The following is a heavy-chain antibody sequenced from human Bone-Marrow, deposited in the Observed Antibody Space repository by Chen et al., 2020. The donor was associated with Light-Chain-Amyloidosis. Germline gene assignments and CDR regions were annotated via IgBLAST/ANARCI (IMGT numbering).Heavy chain of an antibody. J-gene: IGHJ4*02. CDR3: ARRRDGYNFDY. V-gene: IGHV5-51*01. CDR2: IYPDXSDA. D-gene: IGHD2-21*01. Sequence: EVXLEQSGPEVKKPGESLKISCKGSGYTFPNYWIGWVRQMPGKGLEWMGVIYPDXSDARYSXXXXXXXXXXXXXXXXXXXXXXXXXXXXXTAMYYCARRRDGYNFDYWGQGTLVTVSS. CDR1: GYTFPNYW.